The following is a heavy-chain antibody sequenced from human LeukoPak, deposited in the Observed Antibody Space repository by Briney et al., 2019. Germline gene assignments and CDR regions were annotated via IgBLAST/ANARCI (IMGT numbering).Heavy chain of an antibody. CDR1: GGTFSSYD. D-gene: IGHD2-8*01. CDR2: MNPNSGNT. CDR3: ARGSNTGTIDY. Sequence: ASVKVSCKASGGTFSSYDINWVRQATGQGLGWMGWMNPNSGNTGYAQKFQGRVTMTRNTSISTAYMELSSLRSEDTAVYYCARGSNTGTIDYWGQGTLVTVSS. V-gene: IGHV1-8*02. J-gene: IGHJ4*02.